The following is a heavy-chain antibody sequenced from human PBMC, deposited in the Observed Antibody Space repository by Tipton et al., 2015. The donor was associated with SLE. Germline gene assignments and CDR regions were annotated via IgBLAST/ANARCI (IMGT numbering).Heavy chain of an antibody. D-gene: IGHD3-10*01. Sequence: QSGAEVKKPGESLKISCKGSGYSFTSYWIGWVRQMPGKGLEWMGIIYPGDSDTRYSPSFQGQVTISADKSISTAYLQWSSLKASDTAMYYCARLERITMVQGVLNWFDPWGQGTLVTVSS. CDR3: ARLERITMVQGVLNWFDP. CDR1: GYSFTSYW. CDR2: IYPGDSDT. J-gene: IGHJ5*02. V-gene: IGHV5-51*03.